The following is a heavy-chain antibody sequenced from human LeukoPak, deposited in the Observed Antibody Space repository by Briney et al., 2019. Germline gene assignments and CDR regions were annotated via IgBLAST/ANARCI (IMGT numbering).Heavy chain of an antibody. CDR2: IASGGGKT. J-gene: IGHJ4*02. CDR3: AEDWDEDDSRAGIDY. D-gene: IGHD1-14*01. V-gene: IGHV3-23*01. CDR1: EFTFSTYA. Sequence: GGPLRLSCAASEFTFSTYAMSWVRQAPGKGLEWVSAIASGGGKTYYADSVKGRFTISRDNSKSTLYLQMNSLRAEDTAVYYCAEDWDEDDSRAGIDYWGQGTLVTVSS.